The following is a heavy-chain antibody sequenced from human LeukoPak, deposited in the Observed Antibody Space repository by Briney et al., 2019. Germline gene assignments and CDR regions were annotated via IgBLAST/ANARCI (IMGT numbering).Heavy chain of an antibody. CDR2: INSDGSNT. D-gene: IGHD6-19*01. CDR1: GFTFSNYW. CDR3: ARGVSGWSSYFDY. V-gene: IGHV3-74*01. J-gene: IGHJ4*02. Sequence: GGSLRLSCAASGFTFSNYWIHWVRQAPGKGLVWVSRINSDGSNTIYADSVKGRFTFSRDNAKNTLYLQMNSLRAEDTAVYYCARGVSGWSSYFDYWGQGTLVTVSS.